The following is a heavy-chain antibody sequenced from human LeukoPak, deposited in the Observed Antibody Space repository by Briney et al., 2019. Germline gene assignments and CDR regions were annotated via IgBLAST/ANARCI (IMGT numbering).Heavy chain of an antibody. CDR2: IIPIFGTA. J-gene: IGHJ6*03. D-gene: IGHD3-10*01. V-gene: IGHV1-69*05. CDR3: ARDNSSGPLYYYYMDV. CDR1: GGTFSSYA. Sequence: SVKVSCKASGGTFSSYAISWVRQAPGQGVEWMGRIIPIFGTANYAQKFQGRVTITTDESTSTAYMELSSLRSEDTAVYYCARDNSSGPLYYYYMDVWGKGTTVTVSS.